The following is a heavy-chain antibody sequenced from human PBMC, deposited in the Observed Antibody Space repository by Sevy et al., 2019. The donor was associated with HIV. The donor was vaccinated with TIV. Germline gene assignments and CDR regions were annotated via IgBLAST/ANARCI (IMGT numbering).Heavy chain of an antibody. CDR1: GFTFSSYS. Sequence: GGSLRLSCAASGFTFSSYSMNWVRQAPGKGLEWVSYISSSSSTTYYADSVKGRFTISRDNAKNSLYLQMNSLRAEDTAVYYCARVGIVVGGAFDIWGQGTMVTVSS. J-gene: IGHJ3*02. CDR3: ARVGIVVGGAFDI. V-gene: IGHV3-48*01. D-gene: IGHD2-15*01. CDR2: ISSSSSTT.